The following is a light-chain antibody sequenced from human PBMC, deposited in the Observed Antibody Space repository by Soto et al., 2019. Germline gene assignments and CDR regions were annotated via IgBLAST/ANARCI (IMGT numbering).Light chain of an antibody. CDR2: EVS. CDR1: SSDIGGYNY. J-gene: IGLJ3*02. CDR3: VSYSGTTTQV. Sequence: QSALTQPASVSGSPGQSITISCTGTSSDIGGYNYVSWYQQYPGKAPKLIISEVSNRPSGVSTRFSGSKSGNTASLTISGLQADDEADYYCVSYSGTTTQVFGGGTKLTVL. V-gene: IGLV2-14*01.